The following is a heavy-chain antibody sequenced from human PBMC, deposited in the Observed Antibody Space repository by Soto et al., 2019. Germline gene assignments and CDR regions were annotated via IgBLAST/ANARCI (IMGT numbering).Heavy chain of an antibody. CDR2: ISDNSGTI. CDR3: AYKLRFRSGYL. V-gene: IGHV3-23*01. J-gene: IGHJ4*02. CDR1: GFTFSNYA. D-gene: IGHD3-3*01. Sequence: GGSLRLSCAASGFTFSNYAMSWVRQAPGKGLEWVSAISDNSGTIYYADSVKGRFTISRDNSENTLYLQMNSLRAEDTAVYYCAYKLRFRSGYLWGQGTLVTVSS.